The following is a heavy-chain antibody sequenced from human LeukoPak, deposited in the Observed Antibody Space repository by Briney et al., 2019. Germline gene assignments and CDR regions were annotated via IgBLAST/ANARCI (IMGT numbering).Heavy chain of an antibody. Sequence: GGSLRLSCAASGFTFRDYWMSWVRQAPGKGLEWVASIKRDGSEKNYADSVKGRFTISRDNAKNTLYLQMNSLRAEDTAVYYCSRDLRGRDDYWGQGILVIVSS. J-gene: IGHJ4*02. CDR1: GFTFRDYW. D-gene: IGHD5-24*01. CDR2: IKRDGSEK. V-gene: IGHV3-7*01. CDR3: SRDLRGRDDY.